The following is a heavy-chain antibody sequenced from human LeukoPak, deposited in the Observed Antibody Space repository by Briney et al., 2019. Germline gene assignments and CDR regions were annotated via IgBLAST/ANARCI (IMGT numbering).Heavy chain of an antibody. CDR1: GYTFTSYY. V-gene: IGHV1-46*01. J-gene: IGHJ4*02. CDR2: INPSGGST. D-gene: IGHD3-22*01. CDR3: ARDYYYDSSGYPSFDY. Sequence: ASVKVSCKASGYTFTSYYMHWVRQAPGQGLEWMGIINPSGGSTSYAQKFQGRVTMTRDTSTSTVYMELSSLRSEDTAVYYCARDYYYDSSGYPSFDYWGQGTLVTVPS.